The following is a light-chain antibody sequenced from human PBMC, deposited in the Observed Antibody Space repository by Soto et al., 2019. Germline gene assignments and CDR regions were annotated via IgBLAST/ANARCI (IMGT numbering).Light chain of an antibody. CDR1: SSDVGGYNF. CDR3: CSYAGSFPH. CDR2: DVT. J-gene: IGLJ2*01. Sequence: QLVLTQPRSVSGSPGQSVTISCTGSSSDVGGYNFVSWYQKVPGKAPKLMIYDVTKRPSGVPDRFSGSKSGNTASLTISGLQGEDEADYYCCSYAGSFPHFGGGTKLTVL. V-gene: IGLV2-11*01.